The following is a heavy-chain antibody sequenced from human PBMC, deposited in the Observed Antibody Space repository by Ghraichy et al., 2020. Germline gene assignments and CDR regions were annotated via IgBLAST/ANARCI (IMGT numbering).Heavy chain of an antibody. CDR3: ATTASWETDDAFDI. CDR2: INHSGST. D-gene: IGHD1-26*01. J-gene: IGHJ3*02. CDR1: GGSFSGYY. V-gene: IGHV4-34*01. Sequence: SQTLSLTCAVYGGSFSGYYWSWIRQPPGKGLEWIGEINHSGSTNYNPSLKSRVTISVDTSKNQFSLKLSSVTAADTAVYYCATTASWETDDAFDIWGQGTMVTVSS.